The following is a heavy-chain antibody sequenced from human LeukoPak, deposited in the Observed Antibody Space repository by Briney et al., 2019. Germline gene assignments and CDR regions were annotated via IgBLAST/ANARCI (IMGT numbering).Heavy chain of an antibody. CDR2: ISSSGSTM. D-gene: IGHD1-14*01. CDR1: GFTFDDYG. V-gene: IGHV3-48*03. Sequence: GGSLRLSCAASGFTFDDYGMNWVRQAPGKGLEWVSYISSSGSTMYYADSVKGRFTISRDNAKNSLSLQMNSLRAEDTAVYYCARAPAGANYYLDVWGKGTTVTISS. J-gene: IGHJ6*03. CDR3: ARAPAGANYYLDV.